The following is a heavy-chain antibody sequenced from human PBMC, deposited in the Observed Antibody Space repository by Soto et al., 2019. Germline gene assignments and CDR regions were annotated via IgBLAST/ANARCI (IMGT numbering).Heavy chain of an antibody. D-gene: IGHD4-17*01. J-gene: IGHJ5*02. V-gene: IGHV3-23*01. CDR3: AKDAISGDGIWLMDS. Sequence: LRLSCAASGFTFRNYAMTWARQAPGKGLEWVSSLLRSGSSAYYADSVRGRFTISSDTSANSLYLQMDNLRAEDTAIYYCAKDAISGDGIWLMDSWGQGTVVTVSS. CDR1: GFTFRNYA. CDR2: LLRSGSSA.